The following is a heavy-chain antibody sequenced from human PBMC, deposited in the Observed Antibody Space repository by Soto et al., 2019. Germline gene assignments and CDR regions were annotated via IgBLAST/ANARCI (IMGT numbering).Heavy chain of an antibody. J-gene: IGHJ4*02. CDR3: ARELLYDYVWGSYRYTPFDY. V-gene: IGHV1-46*01. D-gene: IGHD3-16*02. Sequence: QVQLVQSGAEVKKPGASVKVSCKASGYTFTSYYMHWVRQAPGQGLEWMGIINPSGGSTSYAQKFQGSVTMTRDTSTSTVYMELSSLRSEDTAVYYCARELLYDYVWGSYRYTPFDYWGQGTLVTVSS. CDR1: GYTFTSYY. CDR2: INPSGGST.